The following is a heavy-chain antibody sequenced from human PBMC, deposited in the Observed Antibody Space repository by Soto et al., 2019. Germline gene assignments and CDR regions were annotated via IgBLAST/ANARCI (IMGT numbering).Heavy chain of an antibody. CDR3: AHGSCSSADCYPNPYLDY. Sequence: QITLKESGPTLVKPTQPLTLTCTFSGFSLSTTAEGVGWIRQPPGKALEWLALIYWDDDERYSQSLKSRLTLTKDTSKNQVVLTMTNVDPVDTATYYCAHGSCSSADCYPNPYLDYWGQGILVTVSS. V-gene: IGHV2-5*02. J-gene: IGHJ4*02. CDR1: GFSLSTTAEG. D-gene: IGHD2-2*01. CDR2: IYWDDDE.